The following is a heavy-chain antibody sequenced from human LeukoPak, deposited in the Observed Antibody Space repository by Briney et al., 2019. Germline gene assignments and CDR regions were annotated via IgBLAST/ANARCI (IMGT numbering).Heavy chain of an antibody. CDR1: SGSICCIH. CDR2: IYYSGST. V-gene: IGHV4-59*08. D-gene: IGHD5-12*01. Sequence: SETLSLTCTVSSGSICCIHWDRKRQPPGKELEWIGYIYYSGSTYYNPSLKSRVTISVDTSKNQFSLKLTSVTAADTAVYYCGRHGWILPPFFDYWGQGTLVTVSS. J-gene: IGHJ4*02. CDR3: GRHGWILPPFFDY.